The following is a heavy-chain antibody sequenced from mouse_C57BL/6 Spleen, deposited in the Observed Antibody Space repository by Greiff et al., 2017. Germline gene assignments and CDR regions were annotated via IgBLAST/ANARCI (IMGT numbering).Heavy chain of an antibody. D-gene: IGHD1-1*01. CDR2: ISSGGDYI. Sequence: EVKLQESGEGLVKPGGSLKLSCAASGFTFSSYAMSWVRQTPEKRLEWVAYISSGGDYIYYADTVKGRFTISRDNARNTLYLQMSSLKSEDTAMYYCTRDGGSSFYYAMDYWGQGTSVTVSS. CDR1: GFTFSSYA. J-gene: IGHJ4*01. V-gene: IGHV5-9-1*02. CDR3: TRDGGSSFYYAMDY.